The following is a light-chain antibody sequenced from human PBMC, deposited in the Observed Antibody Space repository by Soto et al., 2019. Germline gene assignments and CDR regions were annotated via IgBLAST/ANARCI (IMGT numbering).Light chain of an antibody. J-gene: IGKJ2*01. CDR1: QSISSW. CDR2: KAS. Sequence: DIQMTQSPSTLSASVGDRVTITCRASQSISSWLAWYQQKPGKAPKLLIYKASSLESGVPSRFSGSGSGTEFTLTISSLQSDDLATYYCQQSNSYHTFGQGTEV. V-gene: IGKV1-5*03. CDR3: QQSNSYHT.